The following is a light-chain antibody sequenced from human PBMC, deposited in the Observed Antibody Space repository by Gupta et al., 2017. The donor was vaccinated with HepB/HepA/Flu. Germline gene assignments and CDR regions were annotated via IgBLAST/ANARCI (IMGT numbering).Light chain of an antibody. CDR1: QDIRNY. V-gene: IGKV1-33*01. Sequence: DIQMTQSPSSLSASVGDRVSITCRASQDIRNYLNWYQQKPGKAPKVLIYDGSNLERRVPSRFSGSESGTDFTLTISSLQPEDIATYFCQQGYNLPYTFGQGTKVEIK. CDR3: QQGYNLPYT. J-gene: IGKJ2*01. CDR2: DGS.